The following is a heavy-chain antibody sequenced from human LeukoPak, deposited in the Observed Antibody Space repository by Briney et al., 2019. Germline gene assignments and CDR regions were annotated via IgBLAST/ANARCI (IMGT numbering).Heavy chain of an antibody. V-gene: IGHV1-18*01. Sequence: GASVKVSCKASGYTFTSYAMNWVRQAPGQGLEWMGWISAYNGNTNYAQKLQGRVTMTTDTSTSTAYMELRSLRSGDTAVYYCARAHSWGSGYYCDYWGQGTLVTVSS. CDR3: ARAHSWGSGYYCDY. D-gene: IGHD3-22*01. CDR2: ISAYNGNT. J-gene: IGHJ4*02. CDR1: GYTFTSYA.